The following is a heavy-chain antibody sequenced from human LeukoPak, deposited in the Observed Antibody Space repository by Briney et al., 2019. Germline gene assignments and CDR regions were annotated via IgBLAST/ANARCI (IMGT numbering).Heavy chain of an antibody. V-gene: IGHV4-34*01. CDR1: GGSFSGYY. CDR3: ARVRTAMVRYYYYYYMDV. Sequence: PSETPSLTCAVYGGSFSGYYWSWIRQPPGKGLEWIGEINHSGSTNYNPSLKSRVTISVDTSKNQFSLKLSSVTAADTAVYYCARVRTAMVRYYYYYYMDVWGKGTTVTVSS. J-gene: IGHJ6*03. CDR2: INHSGST. D-gene: IGHD5-18*01.